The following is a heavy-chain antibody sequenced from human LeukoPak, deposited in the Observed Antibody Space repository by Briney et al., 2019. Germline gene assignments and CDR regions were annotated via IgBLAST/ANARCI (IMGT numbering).Heavy chain of an antibody. D-gene: IGHD3-22*01. CDR3: ARGIGTSYDSSRDAFDI. Sequence: SETLSLTCAVSAGSINSGDYYWRWLRQPAGKGLEWIGRIYSPGTNYNYNPSLKSRVTISIDTSKNQFSLKLTSVTAADTAVYYCARGIGTSYDSSRDAFDIWGQGTMVTVSS. V-gene: IGHV4-61*02. CDR1: AGSINSGDYY. J-gene: IGHJ3*02. CDR2: IYSPGTN.